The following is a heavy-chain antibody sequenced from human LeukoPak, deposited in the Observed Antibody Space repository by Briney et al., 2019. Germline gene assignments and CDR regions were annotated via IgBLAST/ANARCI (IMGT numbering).Heavy chain of an antibody. J-gene: IGHJ4*02. CDR2: IYYSGST. D-gene: IGHD6-19*01. V-gene: IGHV4-31*03. CDR1: GGSISSGGYY. Sequence: SQTLSLTCTVSGGSISSGGYYWSWIRQHPGKGLEWIGYIYYSGSTYYNPSLKSRVTISVDRSKNQFSLKLSSVTAADTAVYYCARVVAAPGYFDYWGQGTLVTVSS. CDR3: ARVVAAPGYFDY.